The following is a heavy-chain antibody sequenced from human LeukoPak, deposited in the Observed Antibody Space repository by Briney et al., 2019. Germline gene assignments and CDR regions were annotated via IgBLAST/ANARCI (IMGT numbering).Heavy chain of an antibody. D-gene: IGHD3-22*01. CDR2: ISSSGSTI. J-gene: IGHJ4*02. V-gene: IGHV3-48*03. CDR1: GFIFSSYE. CDR3: AKSAYRITMIVVVTPFDY. Sequence: GGSLRLSCAASGFIFSSYEMHWVRQAPGKGLEWVSYISSSGSTIYYADSVKGRFTISRDNAKNSLYLQMNSLRAEDTAVYYCAKSAYRITMIVVVTPFDYWGQGTLVTVSS.